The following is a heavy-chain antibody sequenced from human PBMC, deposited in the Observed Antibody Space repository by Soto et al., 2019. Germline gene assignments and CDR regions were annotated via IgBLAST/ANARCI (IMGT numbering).Heavy chain of an antibody. CDR2: ISSSSSYI. J-gene: IGHJ4*02. V-gene: IGHV3-21*01. D-gene: IGHD6-19*01. Sequence: EVQLVESGGGLVKPGGSLRLSCAASGFTFSSYSMNWVPQAPGKGLEWVSSISSSSSYIYYADSVKGRFTISRDNAKNSLYLQMNSLRAEDTAVYYCARETVAAIDYWGQGTLVTVSS. CDR3: ARETVAAIDY. CDR1: GFTFSSYS.